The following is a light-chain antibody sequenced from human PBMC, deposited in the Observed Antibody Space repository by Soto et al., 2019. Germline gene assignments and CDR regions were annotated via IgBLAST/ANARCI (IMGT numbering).Light chain of an antibody. CDR2: QDS. CDR1: KLGDKY. J-gene: IGLJ2*01. Sequence: SYELTQPPSVSVSPGQTASIACSGDKLGDKYACWYQQKPGQSPVLVIYQDSKRPSGIPERFSGSTSGNTATLTISGTQAMDEADYSCQAWDSRTAVFGGGTQLTVL. V-gene: IGLV3-1*01. CDR3: QAWDSRTAV.